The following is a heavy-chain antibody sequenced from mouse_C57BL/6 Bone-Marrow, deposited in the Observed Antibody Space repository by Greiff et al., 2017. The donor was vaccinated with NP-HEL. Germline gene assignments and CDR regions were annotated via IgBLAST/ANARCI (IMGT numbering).Heavy chain of an antibody. V-gene: IGHV1-9*01. CDR2: ILPGSGST. Sequence: QVQLQQSGAELMKPGASVKLSCKATGYTFTGYWIEWVKQRPGHGLEWIGEILPGSGSTNYNEKFKGKATFTADTSSNTAYMQLSSLTTEDAANYYGARDAYYSNYEDAMDYWGQGTSVTVSS. CDR3: ARDAYYSNYEDAMDY. J-gene: IGHJ4*01. CDR1: GYTFTGYW. D-gene: IGHD2-5*01.